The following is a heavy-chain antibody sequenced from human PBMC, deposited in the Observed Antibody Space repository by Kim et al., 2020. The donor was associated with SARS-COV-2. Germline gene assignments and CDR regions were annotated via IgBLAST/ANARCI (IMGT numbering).Heavy chain of an antibody. CDR2: IKQDGSAK. CDR3: ARGLYSSSWYSHYFDS. Sequence: GGSLRLSCAASGFTFSSYWMSWVRQAPGKGLEWVANIKQDGSAKYYVDSVKGRFTISRDNAKNSLYLQMNSLRTEDTAVYYCARGLYSSSWYSHYFDSCGQGTLVTVSS. CDR1: GFTFSSYW. J-gene: IGHJ4*02. D-gene: IGHD6-13*01. V-gene: IGHV3-7*01.